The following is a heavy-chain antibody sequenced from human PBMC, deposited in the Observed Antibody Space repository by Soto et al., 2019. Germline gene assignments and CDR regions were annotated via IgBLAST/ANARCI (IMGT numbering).Heavy chain of an antibody. Sequence: PGGSLRLSCVASGFTFEDYSMHWIRQVPGKGLEWVSGISSNSYTIRHADSVQGRFTISRDNAKNSLYLQMKSLRPDDSALYYCAKSHVGMVIWPTWFFDLWGRGTLVTVSS. CDR3: AKSHVGMVIWPTWFFDL. CDR1: GFTFEDYS. CDR2: ISSNSYTI. V-gene: IGHV3-9*01. J-gene: IGHJ2*01. D-gene: IGHD1-26*01.